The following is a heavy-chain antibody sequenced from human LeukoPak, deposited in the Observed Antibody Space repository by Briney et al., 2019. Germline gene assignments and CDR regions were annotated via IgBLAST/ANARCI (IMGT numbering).Heavy chain of an antibody. CDR1: GDSVSSNSAA. CDR3: ARETSLAGFASGLGFNY. CDR2: TYYRSKWYY. D-gene: IGHD6-19*01. V-gene: IGHV6-1*01. J-gene: IGHJ4*02. Sequence: SQTLSLTCDISGDSVSSNSAAWNWIRQSPSRGLEWLGRTYYRSKWYYDYAVSVKSRITVNPDTSKNQFSLKLTSVTAADTATYYCARETSLAGFASGLGFNYWGQGILVTVSS.